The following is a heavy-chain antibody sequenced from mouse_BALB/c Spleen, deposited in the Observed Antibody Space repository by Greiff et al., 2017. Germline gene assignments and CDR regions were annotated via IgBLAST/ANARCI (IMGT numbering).Heavy chain of an antibody. CDR2: ISSGGST. CDR3: ARGRGVPQYFDY. V-gene: IGHV5-6-5*01. J-gene: IGHJ2*01. Sequence: DVQLQESGGGLVKPGGSLKLSCAASGFTFSSYAMSWVRQTPEKRLEWVASISSGGSTYYPDSVKGRFTISRDNARNILYLQMSSLRSEDTAMYYCARGRGVPQYFDYWGQGTTLTVSS. CDR1: GFTFSSYA.